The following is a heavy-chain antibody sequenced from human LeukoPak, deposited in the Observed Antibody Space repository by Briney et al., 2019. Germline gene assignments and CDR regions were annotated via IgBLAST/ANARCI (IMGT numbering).Heavy chain of an antibody. CDR3: ARDRTQRRHCGGGSCGWDI. D-gene: IGHD2-15*01. Sequence: ASVKVSCKSSGYTFGSNYMHWVRQAPGQGLEWMGIINPSGGGTSYAQRFQGRVTMTRDTSRSTVYMELSSLRSEDTAVYYCARDRTQRRHCGGGSCGWDIWGQGKMVTVSS. CDR1: GYTFGSNY. V-gene: IGHV1-46*01. CDR2: INPSGGGT. J-gene: IGHJ3*02.